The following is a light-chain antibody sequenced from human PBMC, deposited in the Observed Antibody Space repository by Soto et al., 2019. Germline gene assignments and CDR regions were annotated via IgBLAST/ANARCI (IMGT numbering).Light chain of an antibody. CDR1: QSVSSSH. J-gene: IGKJ4*01. CDR2: AAS. CDR3: QQYNHWPLT. V-gene: IGKV3-15*01. Sequence: ESVLTQSPGTLSLSPGERATLSCRASQSVSSSHLAWYQQKPGQAPRLLIYAASTRATGVPGRFSGSGSGTESTLTISSLQSEDFAVYYCQQYNHWPLTFGGGTKVDIK.